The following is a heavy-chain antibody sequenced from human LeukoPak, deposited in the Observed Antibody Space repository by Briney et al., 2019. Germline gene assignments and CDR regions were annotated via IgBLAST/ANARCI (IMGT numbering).Heavy chain of an antibody. CDR1: GGSISSYY. CDR3: ARLSAAGVDY. V-gene: IGHV4-59*01. J-gene: IGHJ4*02. CDR2: IYYSGST. D-gene: IGHD6-13*01. Sequence: SETLSPTCTVSGGSISSYYWSWIRQPPGKGLEWIGYIYYSGSTNYNPSLKSRVTISVDTSKNQFSLKLSSVTAADTAVYYCARLSAAGVDYWGQGTLVTVSS.